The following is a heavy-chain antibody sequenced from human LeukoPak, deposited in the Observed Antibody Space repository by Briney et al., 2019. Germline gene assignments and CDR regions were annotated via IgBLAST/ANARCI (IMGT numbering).Heavy chain of an antibody. CDR1: GFTFSSYS. Sequence: GGSLRLSCAASGFTFSSYSMNWVRQAPGKGLEWVSSISSSSSYIYYADSVKGRLTISRDNAKNSLYLQMNSLRAEDTAVYYCARDRGYDFDWFDPWGQGTLVTVSS. V-gene: IGHV3-21*01. J-gene: IGHJ5*02. CDR3: ARDRGYDFDWFDP. D-gene: IGHD5-12*01. CDR2: ISSSSSYI.